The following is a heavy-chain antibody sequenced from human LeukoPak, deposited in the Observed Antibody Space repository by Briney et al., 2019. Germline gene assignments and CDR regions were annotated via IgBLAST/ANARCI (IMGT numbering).Heavy chain of an antibody. D-gene: IGHD5-18*01. Sequence: GGSLRLSCAASVFTFSSYSMNWVRQPPGKGLEWVSYISSDSSTIYYADSLKGRFTISRDNAKNSLSLLMNSLRAEDTAVYYCARDLSSRGYTYGTPAFAFDIWGQGTMVTVSS. V-gene: IGHV3-48*01. CDR1: VFTFSSYS. J-gene: IGHJ3*02. CDR3: ARDLSSRGYTYGTPAFAFDI. CDR2: ISSDSSTI.